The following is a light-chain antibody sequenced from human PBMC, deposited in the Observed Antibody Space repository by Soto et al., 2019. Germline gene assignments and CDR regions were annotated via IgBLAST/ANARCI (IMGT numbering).Light chain of an antibody. CDR3: QQYEGKPT. V-gene: IGKV1-5*01. Sequence: DIQMTQSPSILSASVGDRVTITCRASQNITVYLAWYQHRVGKAPKLLISLASRLQSGIPSRFSGSGSGTAVHRSISQLQRDDFATYYCQQYEGKPTFGPGPRVDV. CDR1: QNITVY. J-gene: IGKJ3*01. CDR2: LAS.